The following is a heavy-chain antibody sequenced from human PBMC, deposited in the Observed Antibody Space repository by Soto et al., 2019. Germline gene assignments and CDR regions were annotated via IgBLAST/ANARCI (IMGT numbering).Heavy chain of an antibody. D-gene: IGHD6-13*01. CDR2: FYAGGST. CDR3: ARGYESSSRSVAY. Sequence: LRLSCADSGFTASINYMSWVRQAPGKGLEWVSLFYAGGSTYYADSVKGRFAISRDTSKNTLYLQMNSLRVDDTAVYYCARGYESSSRSVAYWGQGIPVTVSS. J-gene: IGHJ4*02. V-gene: IGHV3-53*01. CDR1: GFTASINY.